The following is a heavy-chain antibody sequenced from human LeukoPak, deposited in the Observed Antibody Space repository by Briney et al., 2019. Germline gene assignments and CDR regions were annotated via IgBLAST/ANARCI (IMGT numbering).Heavy chain of an antibody. D-gene: IGHD6-19*01. CDR3: AKGDIAVASIDSFDY. CDR2: LSGSGDNT. V-gene: IGHV3-23*01. J-gene: IGHJ4*02. Sequence: GGSLRLSCAASGFTFSRYAMSWVRKAPGKGLEWVSGLSGSGDNTYYADSVKGRFTISRDNSKNTLYLEMNSLRAEDTAVYYCAKGDIAVASIDSFDYWGQGTLVTVSS. CDR1: GFTFSRYA.